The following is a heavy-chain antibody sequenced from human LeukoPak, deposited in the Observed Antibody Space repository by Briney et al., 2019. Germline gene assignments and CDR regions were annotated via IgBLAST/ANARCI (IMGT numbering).Heavy chain of an antibody. D-gene: IGHD4-17*01. CDR3: ARGHDYVLFY. V-gene: IGHV4-34*01. CDR1: GGSFSGYY. J-gene: IGHJ4*02. CDR2: INHSGST. Sequence: SETLSLTCAVYGGSFSGYYWSWIRQPPGKGLEWIGEINHSGSTNYNPSLKSRVTISVDTSKNQFSLKLSSVTAADTAVYHCARGHDYVLFYWGQGTLVTVSS.